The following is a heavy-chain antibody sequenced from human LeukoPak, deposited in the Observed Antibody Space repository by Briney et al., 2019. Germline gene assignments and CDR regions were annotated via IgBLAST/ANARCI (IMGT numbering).Heavy chain of an antibody. CDR3: GRGRPRGYSGYVIDY. CDR2: IWYDGSNK. D-gene: IGHD5-12*01. CDR1: GFTFSSYG. V-gene: IGHV3-33*01. Sequence: GGSLRLSCAASGFTFSSYGMHWVRQAPGKGLEWVAVIWYDGSNKYYADSVKGRFTISRDNAKNTLYLQMNSLRAEDTAAFYCGRGRPRGYSGYVIDYWGQGTPITVSS. J-gene: IGHJ4*02.